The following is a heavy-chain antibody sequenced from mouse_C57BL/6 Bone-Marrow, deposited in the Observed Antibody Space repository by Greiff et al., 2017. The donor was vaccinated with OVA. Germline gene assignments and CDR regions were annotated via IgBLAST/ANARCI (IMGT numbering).Heavy chain of an antibody. Sequence: EVKLMESGAELVKPGASVKLSCTASGFNIKDYYMHWVKQRTEQGLEWIGRIDPEDGETKYAPKFQGKATITADTSSNTAYLQLSNLTSEDTAVYYCAVTTVVASHWYFDVWGTGTTVTVSS. CDR1: GFNIKDYY. J-gene: IGHJ1*03. V-gene: IGHV14-2*01. CDR2: IDPEDGET. CDR3: AVTTVVASHWYFDV. D-gene: IGHD1-1*01.